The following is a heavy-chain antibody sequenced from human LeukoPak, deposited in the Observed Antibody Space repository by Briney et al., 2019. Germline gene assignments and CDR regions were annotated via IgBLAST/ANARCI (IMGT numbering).Heavy chain of an antibody. CDR3: ARDLGGSGSPLDY. CDR1: GFTFSSYA. V-gene: IGHV3-30-3*01. Sequence: QSGGSLRLSCAASGFTFSSYAMHWVRQAPGKGLEWVAVISYDGSNKYYADSVKGRFTISRDNSKNTLYLQMNSLRAEDTAVYYCARDLGGSGSPLDYWGQGTLVTVSS. J-gene: IGHJ4*02. CDR2: ISYDGSNK. D-gene: IGHD3-10*01.